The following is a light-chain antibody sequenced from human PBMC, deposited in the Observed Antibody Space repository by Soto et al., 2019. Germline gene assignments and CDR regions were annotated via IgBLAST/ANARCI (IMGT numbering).Light chain of an antibody. CDR1: QSISNW. J-gene: IGKJ1*01. CDR2: DAS. CDR3: QQYNPSSRT. Sequence: DIQMTQSPSALSAPVGDRVTITCRASQSISNWLAWYQQKPGKAPKLLVYDASNLESGVPSRFSGSGSGTEFTLTINSLQPDDFATYYCQQYNPSSRTFGLGTKVDIK. V-gene: IGKV1-5*01.